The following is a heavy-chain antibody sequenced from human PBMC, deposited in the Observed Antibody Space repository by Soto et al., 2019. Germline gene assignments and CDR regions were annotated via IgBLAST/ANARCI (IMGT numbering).Heavy chain of an antibody. CDR3: AREGYYDILTGSAPFDY. J-gene: IGHJ4*02. CDR1: GGTFSSYA. Sequence: ASVKVSCKASGGTFSSYAISWVRQAPGQGLEWMGGIIPIFGTANYAQKSQGRVTITADESTSTACMELSSLRSEDTAVYYCAREGYYDILTGSAPFDYWGQGTLVTVSS. D-gene: IGHD3-9*01. CDR2: IIPIFGTA. V-gene: IGHV1-69*13.